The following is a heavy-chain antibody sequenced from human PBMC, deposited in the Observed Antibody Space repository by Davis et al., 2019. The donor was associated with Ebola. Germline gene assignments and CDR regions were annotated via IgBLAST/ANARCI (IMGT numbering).Heavy chain of an antibody. V-gene: IGHV3-74*01. CDR3: TRQDGVEDY. J-gene: IGHJ4*02. D-gene: IGHD4-17*01. CDR1: GFTFDDYA. Sequence: GESLKISCAASGFTFDDYAMHWVRQAPGKGLEWVSRIKSDGSSTYYADSVKGRFTISRDNAKNTLYLQMNSLKTEDTAVYYCTRQDGVEDYWGQGTLVTVSS. CDR2: IKSDGSST.